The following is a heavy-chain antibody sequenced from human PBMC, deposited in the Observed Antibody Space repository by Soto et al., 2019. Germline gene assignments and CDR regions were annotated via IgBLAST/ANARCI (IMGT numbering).Heavy chain of an antibody. CDR1: GFTFSSFA. J-gene: IGHJ5*02. V-gene: IGHV3-23*01. D-gene: IGHD3-22*01. CDR3: AKDKKDSYDSSGYQNH. Sequence: PGGSLRLSCAAAGFTFSSFAMSWVRQAPGKGLEWLSGITFSGAYTYYAESVKGRFTISRDNSKNTLYLQMNSLRAEDTAVYYCAKDKKDSYDSSGYQNHWGQGTLVTVSS. CDR2: ITFSGAYT.